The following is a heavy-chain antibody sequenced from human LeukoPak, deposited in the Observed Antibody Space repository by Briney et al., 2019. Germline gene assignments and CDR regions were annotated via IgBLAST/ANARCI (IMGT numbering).Heavy chain of an antibody. J-gene: IGHJ4*02. D-gene: IGHD3-22*01. V-gene: IGHV3-7*03. CDR1: GFIFSNYW. CDR3: ARLKKQYYYDSSGYYYFDY. CDR2: IKQDGSEK. Sequence: GGSLRLSCEASGFIFSNYWMSWVRQAPGKGLEWVANIKQDGSEKYYVDSVKGRFTISRDNAKNSLYLQMNSLRAEDTAVYYCARLKKQYYYDSSGYYYFDYWGQGTLVTVSS.